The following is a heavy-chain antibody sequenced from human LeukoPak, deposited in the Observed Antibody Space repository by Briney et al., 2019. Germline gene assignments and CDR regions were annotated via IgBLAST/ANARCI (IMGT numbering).Heavy chain of an antibody. V-gene: IGHV3-33*01. CDR3: ARDLYYYGSGSHSSIDY. CDR2: IWYDGSNK. J-gene: IGHJ4*02. D-gene: IGHD3-10*01. CDR1: GFTFSSYG. Sequence: PGRSLRLSCAASGFTFSSYGMHWVRQAPGKGLEWVAVIWYDGSNKYYADSVKGRFTISRDNSKNTLYLQMNSLRAEDTAVYYCARDLYYYGSGSHSSIDYWGQGTLVTVSS.